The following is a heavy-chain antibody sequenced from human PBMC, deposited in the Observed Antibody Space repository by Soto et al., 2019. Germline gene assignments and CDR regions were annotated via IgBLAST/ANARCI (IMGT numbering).Heavy chain of an antibody. J-gene: IGHJ6*02. V-gene: IGHV3-15*01. Sequence: GGSLRLSCAASGFTFSNAWMSWVRQAPGKGLEWVGRIKSKTDGGTTDYAAPVKGRFTISRDDSKNTLYLQMNSLKTEDTAVYYCTTDRDAGSSGWYYYYGMDVWGQGTTVTVSS. CDR3: TTDRDAGSSGWYYYYGMDV. CDR1: GFTFSNAW. CDR2: IKSKTDGGTT. D-gene: IGHD6-19*01.